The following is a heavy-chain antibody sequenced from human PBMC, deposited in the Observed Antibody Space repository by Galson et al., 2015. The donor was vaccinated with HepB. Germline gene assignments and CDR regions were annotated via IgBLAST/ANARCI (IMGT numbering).Heavy chain of an antibody. V-gene: IGHV1-3*01. J-gene: IGHJ6*04. Sequence: SVKVSCKASGYSFTSYAIHWVRQAPGQRLEWMGWINAGDGDTKNSLKFQDRVTITRDTSASTVYMELSSLTSEDTAVYFCARDFFPCSGTTCFAYMDVWGKGTTVTVSS. CDR1: GYSFTSYA. CDR3: ARDFFPCSGTTCFAYMDV. CDR2: INAGDGDT. D-gene: IGHD2-2*01.